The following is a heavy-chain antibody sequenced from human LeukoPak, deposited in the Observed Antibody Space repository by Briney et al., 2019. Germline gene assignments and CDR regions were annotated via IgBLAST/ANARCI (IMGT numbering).Heavy chain of an antibody. CDR2: IYPRGST. V-gene: IGHV4-4*07. CDR3: ARGRYCTATTCDAGGDAFDI. J-gene: IGHJ3*02. D-gene: IGHD2-2*01. Sequence: SETLSLTCAVSGGSISNYYWSWIRQPAGKGLEWIERIYPRGSTTYNSFFKSRVTMSPDTSKNHFSLKLSSVTAADTAIYYCARGRYCTATTCDAGGDAFDIWGQGTMVTVSS. CDR1: GGSISNYY.